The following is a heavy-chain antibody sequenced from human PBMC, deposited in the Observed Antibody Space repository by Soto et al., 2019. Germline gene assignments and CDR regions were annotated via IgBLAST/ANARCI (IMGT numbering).Heavy chain of an antibody. CDR2: ISGSGGST. J-gene: IGHJ3*02. D-gene: IGHD4-17*01. CDR1: GFTFSSYA. V-gene: IGHV3-23*01. Sequence: PGGSLRLSCAASGFTFSSYAMSWVRQAPGKGLEWVSAISGSGGSTYYADSVKGRLTVSRDNSKNTLYLQMNSLRAEDTAVYYCAKDNFFSGDYGNDDAFDIWGQGTMVTVSS. CDR3: AKDNFFSGDYGNDDAFDI.